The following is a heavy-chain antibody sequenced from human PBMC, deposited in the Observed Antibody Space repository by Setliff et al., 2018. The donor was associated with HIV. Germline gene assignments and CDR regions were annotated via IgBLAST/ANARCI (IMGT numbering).Heavy chain of an antibody. CDR2: IYYSGTT. CDR1: GDSVSSAGYY. CDR3: ASEAWTSYRSSSGYYYYYMDV. V-gene: IGHV4-61*08. J-gene: IGHJ6*03. D-gene: IGHD6-6*01. Sequence: PSETLSLTCTVSGDSVSSAGYYWSWIRQPPGKGLEWIGYIYYSGTTKYNPSLKSRVTISVDTSKNQFSLKLSSVTAADTAVYYCASEAWTSYRSSSGYYYYYMDVWGKGTTVTVSS.